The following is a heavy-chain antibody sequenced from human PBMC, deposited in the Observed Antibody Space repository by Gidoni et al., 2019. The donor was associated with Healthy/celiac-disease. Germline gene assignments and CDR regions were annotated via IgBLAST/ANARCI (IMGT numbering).Heavy chain of an antibody. CDR2: IYYSGST. CDR3: ARGVGYCSSTSCYRWFDP. J-gene: IGHJ5*02. D-gene: IGHD2-2*01. CDR1: GGSISSYY. Sequence: QVQLQESGPGLVKPSETLSLTCTVSGGSISSYYWSWIRQPPGKGLEWIGYIYYSGSTNYNPSRKSRVTISVDTSKNQFSLKLSSVTAADTAVYYCARGVGYCSSTSCYRWFDPWGQGTLVTVSS. V-gene: IGHV4-59*01.